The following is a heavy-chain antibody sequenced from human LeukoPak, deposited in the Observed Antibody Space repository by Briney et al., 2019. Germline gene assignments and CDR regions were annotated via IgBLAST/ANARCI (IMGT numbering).Heavy chain of an antibody. CDR2: IYYSGST. CDR1: GGSISSSSYY. D-gene: IGHD3-3*01. J-gene: IGHJ6*03. Sequence: SETLSLTCTVSGGSISSSSYYWGWIRQPPGKGLEWIGSIYYSGSTYYNPPLKSRVTISVDTSKNQFSLKLSSVTAADTAVYYCATELRYYYYMDVWGKGTTVTISS. V-gene: IGHV4-39*01. CDR3: ATELRYYYYMDV.